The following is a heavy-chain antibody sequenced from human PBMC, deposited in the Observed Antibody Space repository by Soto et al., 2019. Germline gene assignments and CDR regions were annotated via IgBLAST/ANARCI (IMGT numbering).Heavy chain of an antibody. D-gene: IGHD6-19*01. V-gene: IGHV3-30*18. CDR1: GFTFSSYG. CDR3: AKDSKGRGVAGTWVYYYYYGMDV. J-gene: IGHJ6*02. Sequence: PGGSLRLSCAASGFTFSSYGMHWVRQAPGKGPEWVAVISYDGSNKYYADSVKGRFTISRDNSKNALYLQMNSLRAEDTAVYYCAKDSKGRGVAGTWVYYYYYGMDVWGQGTTVTVSS. CDR2: ISYDGSNK.